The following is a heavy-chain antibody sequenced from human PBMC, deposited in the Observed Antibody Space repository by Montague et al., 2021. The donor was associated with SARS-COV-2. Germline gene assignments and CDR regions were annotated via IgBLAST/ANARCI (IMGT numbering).Heavy chain of an antibody. CDR2: IYYSGST. Sequence: SETLSLTCTVSGGSISSSSYYWGWIRQPPGKGLEWIVSIYYSGSTYYNPSLKSRVTISVDTSKNQFSLKLISVTAADTAVYYCARHPGITMIVVVIPSAFDIWGQGTMVTVSS. CDR3: ARHPGITMIVVVIPSAFDI. J-gene: IGHJ3*02. V-gene: IGHV4-39*01. D-gene: IGHD3-22*01. CDR1: GGSISSSSYY.